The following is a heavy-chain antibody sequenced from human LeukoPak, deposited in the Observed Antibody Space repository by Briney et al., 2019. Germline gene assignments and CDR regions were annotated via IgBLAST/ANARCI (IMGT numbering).Heavy chain of an antibody. J-gene: IGHJ4*02. V-gene: IGHV3-7*04. CDR2: IKYDGSDK. D-gene: IGHD3-16*01. CDR1: GFTFSGFW. CDR3: VRGGGSFDS. Sequence: HPGGSLRLSCAASGFTFSGFWMSWVRQAPTKGLEWVTNIKYDGSDKRYVDSVKGRFTVSRDNANNSMYLQMNGLRAEDTAVYYCVRGGGSFDSWGQGTLVTVSS.